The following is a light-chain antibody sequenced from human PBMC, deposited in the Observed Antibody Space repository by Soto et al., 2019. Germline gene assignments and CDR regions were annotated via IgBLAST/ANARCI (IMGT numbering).Light chain of an antibody. CDR2: SNN. Sequence: QSVLTQPPSASRTPGQRVTISCSGSSSNIGSNTVNWYQQLPGTAPKLLIYSNNQRPSGVPDRFSGSKSGTSASLAISGLQSEDEADYYCAAWDDSLNGYVFGTWTKVTVL. CDR3: AAWDDSLNGYV. V-gene: IGLV1-44*01. CDR1: SSNIGSNT. J-gene: IGLJ1*01.